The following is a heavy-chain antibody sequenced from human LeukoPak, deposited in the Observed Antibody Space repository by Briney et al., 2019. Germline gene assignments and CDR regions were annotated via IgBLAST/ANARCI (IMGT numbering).Heavy chain of an antibody. D-gene: IGHD6-6*01. CDR3: ARDGEQLVGRYDY. CDR2: FDPEDGET. J-gene: IGHJ4*02. V-gene: IGHV1-24*01. CDR1: GYTLTELS. Sequence: GASVKVSCKVSGYTLTELSMYWVRQAPGKGLEWMGGFDPEDGETIYAQKFQGRVTMTTDTSTSTAYMELRSLRSDDTAVYYCARDGEQLVGRYDYWGQGTLVTVSS.